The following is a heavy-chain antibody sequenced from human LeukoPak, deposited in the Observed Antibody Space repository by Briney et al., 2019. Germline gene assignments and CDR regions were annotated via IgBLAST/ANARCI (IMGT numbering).Heavy chain of an antibody. Sequence: PSETLSLTCTVSGGSISSYYWSWIRQPPGKGLEWIGYIYYSGSTNYNPSLKSRVTISVDTSKNQFSLKLSSVTAADTAVYYCAREKHYYDSSGYYFPLVLFDYWGQGTLVTVSS. CDR1: GGSISSYY. CDR3: AREKHYYDSSGYYFPLVLFDY. CDR2: IYYSGST. V-gene: IGHV4-59*01. D-gene: IGHD3-22*01. J-gene: IGHJ4*02.